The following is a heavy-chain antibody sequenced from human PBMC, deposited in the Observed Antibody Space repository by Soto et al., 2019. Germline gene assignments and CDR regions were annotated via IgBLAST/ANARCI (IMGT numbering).Heavy chain of an antibody. CDR2: ISGSGGST. Sequence: EVQLLESGGGLVQPGGYLRLSCAASGFTFSSYAMSWVRQAPGKGLEWVSAISGSGGSTYYADSVKGRFTISRDNSKNTLYLQMNSLRAEDTAVYYCAEMGGAPPGEYFDYWGQGTLVTVSS. D-gene: IGHD1-26*01. CDR3: AEMGGAPPGEYFDY. CDR1: GFTFSSYA. J-gene: IGHJ4*02. V-gene: IGHV3-23*01.